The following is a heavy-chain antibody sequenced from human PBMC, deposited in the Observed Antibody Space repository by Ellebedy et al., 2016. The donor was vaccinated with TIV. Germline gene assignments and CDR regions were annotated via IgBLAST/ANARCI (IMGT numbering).Heavy chain of an antibody. CDR1: RFTFSSSA. Sequence: GGSLRLSCAASRFTFSSSAMSWVRQAPGKGLEWVSAISSISGSTYYADSVKGRFTISRDDSKGTPYLQMNSLRAEDTAVYYCAKWGWIGYYDYWGHGTLVTVSS. CDR2: ISSISGST. J-gene: IGHJ4*01. D-gene: IGHD3-3*01. V-gene: IGHV3-23*01. CDR3: AKWGWIGYYDY.